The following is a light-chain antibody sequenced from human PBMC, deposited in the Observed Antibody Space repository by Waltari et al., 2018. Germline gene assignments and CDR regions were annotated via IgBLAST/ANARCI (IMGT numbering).Light chain of an antibody. CDR3: QQYDNLPPSIT. V-gene: IGKV1-33*01. CDR1: QGINNY. CDR2: DAS. Sequence: DIKMTQSPSSLSASVGDRVTITCQASQGINNYLNWYQQKPGKAPVLLIYDASKLETGVPSRFSGSGSGRHFTLTISSLQPEDFATYYCQQYDNLPPSITFGQGTRLEIK. J-gene: IGKJ5*01.